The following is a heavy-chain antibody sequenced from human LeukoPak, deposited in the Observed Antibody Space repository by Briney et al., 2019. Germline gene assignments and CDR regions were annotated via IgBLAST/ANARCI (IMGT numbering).Heavy chain of an antibody. Sequence: ASVKVSCKASGYSFTNYDINWVRQATGQGLEWMGWMNPNSGNAGYAQKFQGRVTMTRDTSISTAYMELSSLRSEDTAVYYCARMAHYYDSSGFFDYWGQGTLVTVSS. CDR3: ARMAHYYDSSGFFDY. J-gene: IGHJ4*02. CDR1: GYSFTNYD. V-gene: IGHV1-8*01. CDR2: MNPNSGNA. D-gene: IGHD3-22*01.